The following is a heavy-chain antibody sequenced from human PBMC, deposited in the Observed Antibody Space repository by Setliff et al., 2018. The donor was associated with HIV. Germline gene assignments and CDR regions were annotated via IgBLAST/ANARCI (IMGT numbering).Heavy chain of an antibody. D-gene: IGHD2-2*01. Sequence: SETLSLTCTVSGGSISSHYWSWIRQPPGKGLEWIGYIYYSGSTNYNPSLKSRVTISVDTSKNQFSLRLSSVTAADTAVYYCARGRDQLLREFDYWGQGTLVTISS. V-gene: IGHV4-59*11. J-gene: IGHJ4*02. CDR1: GGSISSHY. CDR3: ARGRDQLLREFDY. CDR2: IYYSGST.